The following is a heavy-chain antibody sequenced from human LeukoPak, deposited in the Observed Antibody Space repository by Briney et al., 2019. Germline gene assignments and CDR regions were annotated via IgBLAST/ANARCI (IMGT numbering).Heavy chain of an antibody. D-gene: IGHD3-16*01. CDR1: GYKFTNYG. V-gene: IGHV1-18*01. CDR2: ISPYNGNT. CDR3: ARDQGGVTFGD. Sequence: GASVKVSCKASGYKFTNYGISWVRQAPGQGLEWMGWISPYNGNTIYAQKLQGRVTMTTDTSTSTAYMELRSLRSDDTAVYYCARDQGGVTFGDWGQGTLVTVSS. J-gene: IGHJ4*02.